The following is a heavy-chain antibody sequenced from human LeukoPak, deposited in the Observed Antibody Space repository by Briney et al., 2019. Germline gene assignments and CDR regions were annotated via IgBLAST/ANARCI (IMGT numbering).Heavy chain of an antibody. V-gene: IGHV3-74*01. Sequence: GGSLRLSCAASGFTFSGYDMNWVRQAPGKGLVWVSRIKSDGSSTSYADSVKGRFTISRDNAKNTLYLQMNSLRAEDRAVYYCARERKYDSNFDYWGQGTLVTVSS. D-gene: IGHD1-1*01. CDR3: ARERKYDSNFDY. CDR1: GFTFSGYD. CDR2: IKSDGSST. J-gene: IGHJ4*02.